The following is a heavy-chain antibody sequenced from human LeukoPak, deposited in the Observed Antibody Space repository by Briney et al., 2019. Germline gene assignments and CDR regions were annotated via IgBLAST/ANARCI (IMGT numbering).Heavy chain of an antibody. Sequence: SETLSLTCTVSGGSISSSSYYWGWIRQPPGKGLEWIGSIYYSGSTYYNPSLKSRVTISVDTSKNQFSLKLSSVTAADTAVYYCARVDRVAAAGNYYYYMDVWGKGTTVTVSS. CDR2: IYYSGST. V-gene: IGHV4-39*07. D-gene: IGHD6-13*01. J-gene: IGHJ6*03. CDR3: ARVDRVAAAGNYYYYMDV. CDR1: GGSISSSSYY.